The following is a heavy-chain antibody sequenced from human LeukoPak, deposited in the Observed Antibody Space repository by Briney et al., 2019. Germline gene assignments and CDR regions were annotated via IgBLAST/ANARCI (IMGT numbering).Heavy chain of an antibody. CDR1: GYTSTGYY. Sequence: GASVKVSCKASGYTSTGYYMHWVRQAPGQGLEWMGWINPNSGGTNYARKFQGRVTMTRDTSISTAYMGLSRLRSDDTAVYYCARDDPGRYCSSTSCYVNWFDPWGQGTLVTVSS. CDR3: ARDDPGRYCSSTSCYVNWFDP. V-gene: IGHV1-2*02. J-gene: IGHJ5*02. D-gene: IGHD2-2*01. CDR2: INPNSGGT.